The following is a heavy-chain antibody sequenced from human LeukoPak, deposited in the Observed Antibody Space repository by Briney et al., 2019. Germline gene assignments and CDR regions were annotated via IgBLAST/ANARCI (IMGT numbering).Heavy chain of an antibody. D-gene: IGHD3-3*01. Sequence: GASVKVSCKASGYTFTRYGISRVRQAPGQGLEWMGWISTYNGNTNSAQRLQGRVTMTTDTSTSTAYMGLRSLRSDDTAVYYCARGGDFWSGYPFDYWGQGTLVTVSS. CDR1: GYTFTRYG. J-gene: IGHJ4*02. CDR2: ISTYNGNT. V-gene: IGHV1-18*01. CDR3: ARGGDFWSGYPFDY.